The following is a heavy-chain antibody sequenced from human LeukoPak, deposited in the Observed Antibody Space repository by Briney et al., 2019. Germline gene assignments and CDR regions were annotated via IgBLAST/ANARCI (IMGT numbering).Heavy chain of an antibody. D-gene: IGHD5-18*01. V-gene: IGHV4-30-4*01. CDR2: IYYSGST. Sequence: SQTLSLTCTVSGGSISSGDYYWSWIRQPPGKGLEWIGYIYYSGSTYYTPSLRGRVTISVDTSKNQFSLNLSSVTAADTAMYYCARGYSLDYWGQGTLVTVSS. CDR1: GGSISSGDYY. CDR3: ARGYSLDY. J-gene: IGHJ4*02.